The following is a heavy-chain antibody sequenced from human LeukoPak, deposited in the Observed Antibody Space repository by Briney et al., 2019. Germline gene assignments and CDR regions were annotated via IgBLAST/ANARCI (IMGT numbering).Heavy chain of an antibody. CDR1: GGSFSGYY. CDR3: ARWPGSGNFDY. V-gene: IGHV4-34*01. CDR2: INHSGST. D-gene: IGHD2-15*01. Sequence: SETLSLTCAAYGGSFSGYYWSWIRQPPGKGLEWIGEINHSGSTNYNPSLKSRVTISVDTSKNQFSLKLSSVTAADTAVYYCARWPGSGNFDYWGQGTLVTVSS. J-gene: IGHJ4*02.